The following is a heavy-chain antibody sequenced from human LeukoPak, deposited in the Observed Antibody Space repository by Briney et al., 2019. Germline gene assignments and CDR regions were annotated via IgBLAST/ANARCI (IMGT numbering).Heavy chain of an antibody. CDR3: AGRIRWYADY. Sequence: PSETLSLTCAVYGGSFSGYYWSWIRQPPGKGLEWIGEINHSGSTNYNPSLKSRVTISVDTSKNQFSLKLSSVTAADTAVYYCAGRIRWYADYWGQGTLVTVSS. V-gene: IGHV4-34*01. D-gene: IGHD4-23*01. CDR1: GGSFSGYY. J-gene: IGHJ4*02. CDR2: INHSGST.